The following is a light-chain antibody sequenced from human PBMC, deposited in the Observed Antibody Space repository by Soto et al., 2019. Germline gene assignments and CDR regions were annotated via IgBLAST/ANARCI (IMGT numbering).Light chain of an antibody. Sequence: QSVLTQPPSASGTPGQRVTISCSGSSSNIGSNTVNWYQQLPGTAPKLLIYSNNQRPSGVPDRFSGSKSGTSASLAIRGLQSEDEAEYYCSAWDDSLNGLFGGGTKVTVL. CDR1: SSNIGSNT. CDR2: SNN. J-gene: IGLJ2*01. CDR3: SAWDDSLNGL. V-gene: IGLV1-44*01.